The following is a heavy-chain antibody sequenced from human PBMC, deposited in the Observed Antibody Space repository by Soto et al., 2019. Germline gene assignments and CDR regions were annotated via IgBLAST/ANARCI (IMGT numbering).Heavy chain of an antibody. CDR3: TGGGVRGVITRTRDYYGMDV. CDR2: IYPGDSDT. Sequence: PGESLKISCKGSGYSFTSYWIGWVRQMPGKGLEWMGIIYPGDSDTRYSPSFQGQVTISADKSISTAYLQWSSLKASDTAMYYCTGGGVRGVITRTRDYYGMDVWGQGTTVTVSS. CDR1: GYSFTSYW. D-gene: IGHD3-10*01. J-gene: IGHJ6*02. V-gene: IGHV5-51*01.